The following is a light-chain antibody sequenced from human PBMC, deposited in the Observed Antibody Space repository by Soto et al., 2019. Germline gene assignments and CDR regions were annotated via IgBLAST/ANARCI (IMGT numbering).Light chain of an antibody. CDR1: QSISSY. J-gene: IGKJ1*01. V-gene: IGKV3-11*01. CDR3: QQRSNWPPT. Sequence: EIVLTQSPATLSLSPGERATLSCRASQSISSYLAWYQHKPGQAPRLLIYDASTRATGIPARFSGSGSGTDFTLTISSLDPEDFAIYYCQQRSNWPPTFGQGTKVEIK. CDR2: DAS.